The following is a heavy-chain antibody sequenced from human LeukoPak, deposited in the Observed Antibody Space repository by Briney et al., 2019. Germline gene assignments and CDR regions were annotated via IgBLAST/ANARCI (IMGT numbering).Heavy chain of an antibody. J-gene: IGHJ5*02. CDR1: GFIFKDYW. CDR2: IKQDGSVK. CDR3: AKDAQPRSRWFDP. Sequence: QTGGSLRLSCAASGFIFKDYWMIWVRQAPGKGLEWVANIKQDGSVKYYVDSVKGRFTISRDNAKNSLYLQMNTLRAEDTAMYYCAKDAQPRSRWFDPWGQGTLVTVSS. D-gene: IGHD3-16*01. V-gene: IGHV3-7*03.